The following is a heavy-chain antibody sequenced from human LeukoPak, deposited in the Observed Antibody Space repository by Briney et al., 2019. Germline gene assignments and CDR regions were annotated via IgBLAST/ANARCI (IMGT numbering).Heavy chain of an antibody. Sequence: PSETLSLTCAVYGGSFSGYYWSWIRQPPGKGLEWIGEINHIGSTTYNPSLKSRVTISVDTSKNQSSLKLSSMTAADTAVYYCATTRGSYCSGGSCYGNDYWGQGTLVTVSS. J-gene: IGHJ4*02. CDR2: INHIGST. CDR1: GGSFSGYY. D-gene: IGHD2-15*01. CDR3: ATTRGSYCSGGSCYGNDY. V-gene: IGHV4-34*01.